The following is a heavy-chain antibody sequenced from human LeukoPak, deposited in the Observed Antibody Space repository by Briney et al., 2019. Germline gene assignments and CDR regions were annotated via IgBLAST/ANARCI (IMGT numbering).Heavy chain of an antibody. V-gene: IGHV4-34*01. D-gene: IGHD2-2*02. J-gene: IGHJ3*02. CDR2: INHSGST. CDR3: ARVDCSSTSCYKPDAFDI. Sequence: SETLSLTCAVYGGSFSGYYWSWIRQPPGKGQEWIGEINHSGSTNYNPSPKSRVTISVDTSKNQFSLKLSSVTAADTAVYYCARVDCSSTSCYKPDAFDIWGQGTMVTVSS. CDR1: GGSFSGYY.